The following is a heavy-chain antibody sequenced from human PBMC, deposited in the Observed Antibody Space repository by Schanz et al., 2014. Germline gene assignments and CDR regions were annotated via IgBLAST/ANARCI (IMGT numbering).Heavy chain of an antibody. V-gene: IGHV1-18*01. Sequence: QVDLIQTGAEVGKPGASVKVSCKASGYTFISYGIKWVRQAPGQGLEWMGWISAYNGHTDYAQKLQGRVTLTTDTSTSTAYMELRNLRSDDTAVYYCARAKRFGDMDVWGQGTTVTVSS. CDR3: ARAKRFGDMDV. CDR2: ISAYNGHT. CDR1: GYTFISYG. D-gene: IGHD3-10*01. J-gene: IGHJ6*02.